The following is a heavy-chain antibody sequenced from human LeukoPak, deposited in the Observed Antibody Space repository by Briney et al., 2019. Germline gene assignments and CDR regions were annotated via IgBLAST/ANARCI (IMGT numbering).Heavy chain of an antibody. J-gene: IGHJ4*02. V-gene: IGHV1-69*04. D-gene: IGHD6-13*01. CDR3: ARAGIAAAGTVY. Sequence: FQGRVTITADKSTSTAYMELSSLRSEDTAVYYCARAGIAAAGTVYWGQGTLVTVSS.